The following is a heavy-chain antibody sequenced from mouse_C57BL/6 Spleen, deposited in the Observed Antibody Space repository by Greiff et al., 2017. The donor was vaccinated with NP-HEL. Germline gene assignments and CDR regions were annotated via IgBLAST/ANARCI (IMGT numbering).Heavy chain of an antibody. CDR1: GYAFSSYW. J-gene: IGHJ2*01. D-gene: IGHD1-1*01. CDR2: IYPGDGDT. Sequence: QVQLQQSGAELVKPGASVKISCKASGYAFSSYWMNWVKQRPGKGLEWIGQIYPGDGDTNYNGKFKGKATLTADKSSSPAYMQLSSLTSEDTAVYFCARLTTVVANPYFDYWGQGTTLTVSS. CDR3: ARLTTVVANPYFDY. V-gene: IGHV1-80*01.